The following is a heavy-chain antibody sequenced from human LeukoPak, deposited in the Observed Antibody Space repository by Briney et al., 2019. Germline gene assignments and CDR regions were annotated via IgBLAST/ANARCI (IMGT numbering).Heavy chain of an antibody. CDR2: IYYSGST. J-gene: IGHJ6*03. V-gene: IGHV4-39*07. Sequence: PSETLSLTCSVSGGSISSSSYYWGWIRQPPGKGLEWIGSIYYSGSTYYNPSLKSRVTISVDTSKNQFSLKLSSVTAADTAVYYCARASDMAGYYYYYYMDVWGKGTTVTVSS. CDR1: GGSISSSSYY. CDR3: ARASDMAGYYYYYYMDV. D-gene: IGHD5-24*01.